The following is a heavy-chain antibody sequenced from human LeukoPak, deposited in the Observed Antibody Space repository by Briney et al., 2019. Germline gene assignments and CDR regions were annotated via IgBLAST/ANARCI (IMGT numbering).Heavy chain of an antibody. D-gene: IGHD5-18*01. CDR3: ARGIARGNSYGLGQD. Sequence: GGSLRLSCAASGFTFLSYNMNWVRQAPGKGLEWVSSISSASSSYKYYADSVKGRFTISRDNAKNSLYLQMNSLRAEDTAVYYCARGIARGNSYGLGQDWGQGTLVTVSS. CDR1: GFTFLSYN. J-gene: IGHJ4*02. V-gene: IGHV3-21*01. CDR2: ISSASSSYK.